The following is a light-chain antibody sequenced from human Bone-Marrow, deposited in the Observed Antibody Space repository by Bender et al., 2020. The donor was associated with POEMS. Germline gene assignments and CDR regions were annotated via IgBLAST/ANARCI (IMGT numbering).Light chain of an antibody. Sequence: QSALTQPASVSGSPGQSITISCSGTSSDVGSYNLVSWYQQHPGKAPKLMIYEVSNRPSGVSSRFSGSKSGNTASLTISGLQAEDEVDYYCSSYTSSSTLVFGGGTKLTVL. V-gene: IGLV2-14*02. J-gene: IGLJ3*02. CDR1: SSDVGSYNL. CDR3: SSYTSSSTLV. CDR2: EVS.